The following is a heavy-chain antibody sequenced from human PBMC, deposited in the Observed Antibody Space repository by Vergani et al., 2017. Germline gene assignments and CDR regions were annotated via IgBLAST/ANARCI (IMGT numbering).Heavy chain of an antibody. V-gene: IGHV4-34*01. CDR1: GGSFSGYY. Sequence: QVQLQQWGAGLLKPSETLSLTCAVYGGSFSGYYWSWIRQPPGKGLEWIGEINHSGSTNYNPSLKSRVTISVDTSKNQFSLKLSSVTAADTAVYYCARGGRAMVTRWFDPGSQGTLVTVSS. CDR3: ARGGRAMVTRWFDP. D-gene: IGHD5-18*01. J-gene: IGHJ5*02. CDR2: INHSGST.